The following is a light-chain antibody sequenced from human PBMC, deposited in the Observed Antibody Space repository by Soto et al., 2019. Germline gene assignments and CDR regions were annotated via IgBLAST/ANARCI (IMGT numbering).Light chain of an antibody. Sequence: EIVMTQSPATLSVSPGERATLSCRASQSVSSNLAWYQQKPGQAPRLLSYDSSTRATVIPARFSGSGSGTEFTLTISSLQSEDFAVYYCQQYDNWPPWTFGQGTKVEIK. J-gene: IGKJ1*01. V-gene: IGKV3-15*01. CDR2: DSS. CDR3: QQYDNWPPWT. CDR1: QSVSSN.